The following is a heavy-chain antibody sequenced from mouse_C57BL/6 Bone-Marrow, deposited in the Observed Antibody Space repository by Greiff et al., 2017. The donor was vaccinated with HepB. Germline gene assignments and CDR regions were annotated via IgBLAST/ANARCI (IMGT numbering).Heavy chain of an antibody. CDR1: GYAFSSYW. CDR3: ARKELRPYYFDY. V-gene: IGHV1-80*01. CDR2: IYPGDGDT. D-gene: IGHD1-2*01. Sequence: QVQLQQSGAELVKPGASVKISCKASGYAFSSYWMNWVKQRPGKGLEWIGQIYPGDGDTNYNGKFKGKATLTVDKSSSTAYMQLSSLTSEDSAVYFCARKELRPYYFDYWGQGTTLTVSS. J-gene: IGHJ2*01.